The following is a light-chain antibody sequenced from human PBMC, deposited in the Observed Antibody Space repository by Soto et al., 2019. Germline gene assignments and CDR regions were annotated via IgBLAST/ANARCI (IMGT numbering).Light chain of an antibody. V-gene: IGLV2-11*01. CDR1: SSDVGGYNY. CDR3: CSFAGGYIYV. J-gene: IGLJ1*01. CDR2: DVN. Sequence: QSVLTQPRSVSGSPGQSVTISCTGTSSDVGGYNYVSWYQQHPVKAPKLMIYDVNKRPSGVPDRFSGSKSGSTASLTISGLHADDEADYYCCSFAGGYIYVFGTGTQLTVL.